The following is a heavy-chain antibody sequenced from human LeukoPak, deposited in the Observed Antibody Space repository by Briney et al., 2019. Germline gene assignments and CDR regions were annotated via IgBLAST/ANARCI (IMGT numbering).Heavy chain of an antibody. J-gene: IGHJ4*02. D-gene: IGHD1-26*01. CDR3: ARKSGSSLRGFHHDY. V-gene: IGHV4-39*07. CDR2: IYYSGST. Sequence: PSETLSLTCTVSGGSISSSSYYWGWVRQPPGKGLEWIGTIYYSGSTYYNPSLQSRVTISVDTSKNQFSLKLSSVTAADTAVYYCARKSGSSLRGFHHDYWGQGTLVTVSS. CDR1: GGSISSSSYY.